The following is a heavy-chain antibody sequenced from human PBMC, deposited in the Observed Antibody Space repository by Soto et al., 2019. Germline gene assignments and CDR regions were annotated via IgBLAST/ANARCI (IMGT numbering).Heavy chain of an antibody. V-gene: IGHV3-23*01. CDR1: GFTFSSYA. CDR3: AKRGGSGWGAFDI. D-gene: IGHD6-19*01. Sequence: VQLLDSGGGLVQPGGSLRLSCAASGFTFSSYAMSWVRQAPGKGLEWVSAISGSGDSTYYADSVKGRFTISRDNSQNTLFMQMNSLRVEDTDVYYSAKRGGSGWGAFDIWGQGTMVTVSS. CDR2: ISGSGDST. J-gene: IGHJ3*02.